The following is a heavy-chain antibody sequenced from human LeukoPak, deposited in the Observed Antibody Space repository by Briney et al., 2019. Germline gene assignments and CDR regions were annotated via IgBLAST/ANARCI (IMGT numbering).Heavy chain of an antibody. V-gene: IGHV1-69*06. Sequence: ASVKVSCKASGGTFSSYAISWVRQAPGQGLEWMGGIIPIFGTANYAQKFQGRVTITADKSTSTAYMELSSLRSEDTAVYYCARDRGYSYGSDYWGQGTLVTVSS. J-gene: IGHJ4*02. CDR1: GGTFSSYA. CDR2: IIPIFGTA. D-gene: IGHD5-18*01. CDR3: ARDRGYSYGSDY.